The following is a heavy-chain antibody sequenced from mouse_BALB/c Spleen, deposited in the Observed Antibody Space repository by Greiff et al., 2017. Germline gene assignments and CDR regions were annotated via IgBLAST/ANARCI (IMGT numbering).Heavy chain of an antibody. V-gene: IGHV1-82*01. J-gene: IGHJ2*01. CDR2: IYPGDGDT. CDR3: AREGYGNYGY. CDR1: GYAFSSSW. Sequence: VQLQQSGPELVKPGASVKISCKASGYAFSSSWMNWVKQRPGQGLEWIGRIYPGDGDTNYNGKFKGKATLTADKSSSTAYMQLSSLTSVDSAVYFCAREGYGNYGYWGQGTTLTVSS. D-gene: IGHD2-10*02.